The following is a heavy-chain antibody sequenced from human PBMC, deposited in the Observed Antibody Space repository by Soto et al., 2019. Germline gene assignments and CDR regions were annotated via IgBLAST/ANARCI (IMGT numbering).Heavy chain of an antibody. CDR3: ARRYSSGFDF. V-gene: IGHV4-59*01. D-gene: IGHD6-19*01. CDR1: GGSISSYY. J-gene: IGHJ4*02. Sequence: QVQLQESGPELVKPSETLSLTCTVSGGSISSYYWSWIRQPPGKGLEWIGYIYYSGSTNYNPSLKSRVTISVDTSKNQFSLKLSSVTAADTAVYYCARRYSSGFDFWGQGTLVTVSS. CDR2: IYYSGST.